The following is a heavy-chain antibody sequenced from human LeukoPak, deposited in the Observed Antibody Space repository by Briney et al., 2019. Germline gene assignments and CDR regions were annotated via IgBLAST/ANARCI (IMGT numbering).Heavy chain of an antibody. V-gene: IGHV5-10-1*01. D-gene: IGHD6-19*01. CDR2: IVPSAYYT. CDR1: GYSFTNYW. J-gene: IGHJ4*02. CDR3: ARHGGSGWYDY. Sequence: GESPRISLKSSGYSFTNYWITWVRQMPGKGAEWVGMIVPSAYYTNYRPSVHGHATISADNSICTAYLQWSSLKASDTAMYYCARHGGSGWYDYWGQGTLVTVSS.